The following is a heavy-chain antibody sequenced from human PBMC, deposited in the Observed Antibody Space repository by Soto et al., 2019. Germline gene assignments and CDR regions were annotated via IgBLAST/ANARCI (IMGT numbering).Heavy chain of an antibody. D-gene: IGHD3-10*01. CDR3: AADYRGPPWSA. CDR1: GFTVTSSA. J-gene: IGHJ5*02. V-gene: IGHV1-58*01. Sequence: SVKVSCKASGFTVTSSAVQCVRQARGQRLEWIGWIVVGSGNTNYAQKFQERVTITRDMSTSTAYMELSSLRSEDTAVYYCAADYRGPPWSAWGQGTLVTVSS. CDR2: IVVGSGNT.